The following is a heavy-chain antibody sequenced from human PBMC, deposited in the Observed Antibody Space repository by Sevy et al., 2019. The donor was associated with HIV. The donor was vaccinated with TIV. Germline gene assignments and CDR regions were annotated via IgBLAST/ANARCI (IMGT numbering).Heavy chain of an antibody. Sequence: GGSLRLSCAASGFTFSNYWMHWVRQVPGEGLVWVSRINNDESRTNYADSVKGRFTISRDNAKNTLYLQMNSLRAEDTAVYFCARDSEAAAQDFDYWGQGTLVTVSS. CDR3: ARDSEAAAQDFDY. J-gene: IGHJ4*02. V-gene: IGHV3-74*01. CDR2: INNDESRT. CDR1: GFTFSNYW. D-gene: IGHD6-25*01.